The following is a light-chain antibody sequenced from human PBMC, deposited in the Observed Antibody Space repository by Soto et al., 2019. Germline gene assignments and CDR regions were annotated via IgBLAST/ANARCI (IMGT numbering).Light chain of an antibody. CDR2: NAS. CDR3: QQYGSSGT. J-gene: IGKJ1*01. CDR1: QSVSTN. Sequence: EIVLTQSPATLSLSPGEGGTLSCRASQSVSTNLAWYQQKPGQAPRLLIYNASNRATGIPDRFSGSGSGTDFTLTISRLEPEDFAVYYCQQYGSSGTFGQGTKVDI. V-gene: IGKV3-20*01.